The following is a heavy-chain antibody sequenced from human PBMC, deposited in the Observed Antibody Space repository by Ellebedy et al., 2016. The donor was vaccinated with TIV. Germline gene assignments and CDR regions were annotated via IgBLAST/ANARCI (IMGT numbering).Heavy chain of an antibody. Sequence: MPSETLSLTCSVSGDAMRNYYWSWIRQPPGRGLEWIGHISHSGSPNYNPSHKSRVTFSVDTSKSQFSLRMTSVTAEDTAIYYCARADYCGGCNWFDWGHGILVTVSS. D-gene: IGHD2-21*01. CDR2: ISHSGSP. V-gene: IGHV4-59*01. CDR1: GDAMRNYY. CDR3: ARADYCGGCNWFD. J-gene: IGHJ4*01.